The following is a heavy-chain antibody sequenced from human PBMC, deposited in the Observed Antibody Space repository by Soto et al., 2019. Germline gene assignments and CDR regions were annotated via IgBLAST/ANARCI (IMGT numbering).Heavy chain of an antibody. D-gene: IGHD2-21*01. J-gene: IGHJ6*04. Sequence: GGSLRLSCAASAFTFSSNAMSWVRQAPGKELEWVSAISGSGGSTYYADSVKGRFTISRDNSKNTLYLQMNSLRAEDTAVYYCAKEWGDRLYSDYGMDVWGEGTTVSVSS. CDR3: AKEWGDRLYSDYGMDV. CDR2: ISGSGGST. CDR1: AFTFSSNA. V-gene: IGHV3-23*01.